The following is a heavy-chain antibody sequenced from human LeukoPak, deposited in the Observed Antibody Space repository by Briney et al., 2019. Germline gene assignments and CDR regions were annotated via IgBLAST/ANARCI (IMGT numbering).Heavy chain of an antibody. V-gene: IGHV1-8*01. CDR3: ARLYGGVGGEYFDY. CDR1: GYTFTSYD. D-gene: IGHD3-16*01. Sequence: APLKVSCNASGYTFTSYDINWVRQATGQGLEWMGWMNPNSGNTGYAQKFQGRVTMTRNTSISTAYMELSSLRSEDTAVYYCARLYGGVGGEYFDYWGQGTLVTVSS. J-gene: IGHJ4*02. CDR2: MNPNSGNT.